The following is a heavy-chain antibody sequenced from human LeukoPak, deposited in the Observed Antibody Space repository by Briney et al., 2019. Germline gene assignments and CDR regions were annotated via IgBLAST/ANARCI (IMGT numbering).Heavy chain of an antibody. CDR2: IYYSGST. CDR1: GCSISSYY. CDR3: ARYQTPIAAAGSRYAFDI. J-gene: IGHJ3*02. V-gene: IGHV4-59*01. D-gene: IGHD6-13*01. Sequence: SETLSLTCTVSGCSISSYYWSWIRQPPGKGLEWIGYIYYSGSTNYNPSLKSRVTMSVDTSKNQFSLKLSSVTAADTAVYYCARYQTPIAAAGSRYAFDIWGQGTMVTVSS.